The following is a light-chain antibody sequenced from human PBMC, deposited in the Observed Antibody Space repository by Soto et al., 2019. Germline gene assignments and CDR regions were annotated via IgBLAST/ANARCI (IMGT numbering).Light chain of an antibody. CDR3: HSYDSDFVF. Sequence: NFMLTQPHSVSESPGKPLSISCTRSSGSIANNYVQWYQQRPGSAPTTVIYENNQRLSGVPDRFSGSTDGSSNSASLTISGLQTEDEADYYCHSYDSDFVFFGGGTKLTVL. CDR1: SGSIANNY. CDR2: ENN. V-gene: IGLV6-57*04. J-gene: IGLJ2*01.